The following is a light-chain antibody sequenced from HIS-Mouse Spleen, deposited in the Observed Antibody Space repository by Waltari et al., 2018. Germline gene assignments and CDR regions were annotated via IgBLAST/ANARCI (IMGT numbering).Light chain of an antibody. Sequence: QSALTQPPSVSGSPGQSVTISCTGTSSDVGSYNRVSWYQQPPGTAPKLMIYEVSNRPSGVPDRFSGSKSGHTASLTISVLQAEDEADYYCSSYTSSSTVFGTGTKVTVL. J-gene: IGLJ1*01. CDR2: EVS. CDR3: SSYTSSSTV. V-gene: IGLV2-18*02. CDR1: SSDVGSYNR.